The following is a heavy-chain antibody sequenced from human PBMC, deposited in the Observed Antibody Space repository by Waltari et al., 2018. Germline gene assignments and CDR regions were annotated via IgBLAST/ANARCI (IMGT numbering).Heavy chain of an antibody. CDR3: ARDLGGYYSD. CDR1: GGSISSGGSY. CDR2: IYYSGST. V-gene: IGHV4-31*03. Sequence: VQLQESGPGLVKPSQTLSLTCTVSGGSISSGGSYWSWTRQHPVKGLEWIGYIYYSGSTYYNPSLKSRVTISVDTSKNQFSLKLSSVTAADTAVYYCARDLGGYYSDWGQGTLVTVSS. J-gene: IGHJ4*02. D-gene: IGHD3-22*01.